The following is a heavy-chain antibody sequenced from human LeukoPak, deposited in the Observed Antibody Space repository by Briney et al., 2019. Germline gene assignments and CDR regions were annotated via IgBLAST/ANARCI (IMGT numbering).Heavy chain of an antibody. D-gene: IGHD3-9*01. J-gene: IGHJ4*02. Sequence: PGGSLRLSCAASGFTFRSYAMSWVRQAPGKGLEWVLAISGSGGSTYYADSVKGRFTISRDNSKSTLFLQMNSLRAEDTAVYYCARVLGGSDILTGYYNYWGQGTLATVSS. CDR1: GFTFRSYA. CDR3: ARVLGGSDILTGYYNY. V-gene: IGHV3-23*01. CDR2: ISGSGGST.